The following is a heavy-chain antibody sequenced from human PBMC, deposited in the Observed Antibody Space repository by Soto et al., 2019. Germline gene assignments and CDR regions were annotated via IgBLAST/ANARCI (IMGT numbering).Heavy chain of an antibody. V-gene: IGHV1-8*01. CDR2: MNPNSGNT. J-gene: IGHJ3*02. CDR1: GYTFTSYD. CDR3: ARAPRDFWSGYYAFDI. D-gene: IGHD3-3*01. Sequence: ASVKVSCKASGYTFTSYDINWVRQATGQGLEWMGWMNPNSGNTGYAQKFQGRVTMTRSTSISTAYMELSSLRSEDTVVFYCARAPRDFWSGYYAFDIWGQGTMVTVSS.